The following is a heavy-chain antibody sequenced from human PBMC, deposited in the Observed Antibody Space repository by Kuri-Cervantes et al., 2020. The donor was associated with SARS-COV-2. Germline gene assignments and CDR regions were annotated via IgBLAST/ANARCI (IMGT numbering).Heavy chain of an antibody. D-gene: IGHD5-12*01. V-gene: IGHV3-23*01. CDR2: VSGTGGSS. CDR3: AKDLSGRAGGYDSSPEIY. CDR1: GFTFSSFA. J-gene: IGHJ4*02. Sequence: GESLKISCAASGFTFSSFAMSWVRQAPGKGLEWVSTVSGTGGSSYYADSVKGRFTISRDNSKNTLYLQMNSLRAEDTAVYYCAKDLSGRAGGYDSSPEIYWGQGTLVTVSS.